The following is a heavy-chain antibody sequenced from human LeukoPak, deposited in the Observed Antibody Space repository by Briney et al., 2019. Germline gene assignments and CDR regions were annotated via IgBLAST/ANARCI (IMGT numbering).Heavy chain of an antibody. V-gene: IGHV3-66*02. CDR2: IYSGGST. Sequence: GGSLRLSCAASEFSVGSNYMTWVRQAPGKGLEWVSLIYSGGSTYYADSVKGRFTISRDNSKNTLYLQMNSLRAEDTAVYYCARGMAGLNWFDPWGQGTLVTVSS. CDR1: EFSVGSNY. J-gene: IGHJ5*02. D-gene: IGHD2-8*01. CDR3: ARGMAGLNWFDP.